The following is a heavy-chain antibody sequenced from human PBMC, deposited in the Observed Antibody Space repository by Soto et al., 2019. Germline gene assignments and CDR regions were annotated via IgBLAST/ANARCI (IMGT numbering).Heavy chain of an antibody. D-gene: IGHD5-12*01. Sequence: GGSLRLSCAASGFTFSSYGMHWVRQAPGKGLEWVAVISYDGSNKYYADSVKGRFTISRDNSKNTLYLQMNSLRAEDTAVYYWAKDIGYSGYRYYYYYYGMDVWGQGTTVTVSS. CDR3: AKDIGYSGYRYYYYYYGMDV. V-gene: IGHV3-30*18. J-gene: IGHJ6*02. CDR1: GFTFSSYG. CDR2: ISYDGSNK.